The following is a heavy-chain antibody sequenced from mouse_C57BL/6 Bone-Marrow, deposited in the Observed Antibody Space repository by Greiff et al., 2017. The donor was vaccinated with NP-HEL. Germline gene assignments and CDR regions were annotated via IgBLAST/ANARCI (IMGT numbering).Heavy chain of an antibody. J-gene: IGHJ2*01. CDR2: INPGSGGT. V-gene: IGHV1-54*01. Sequence: VQLQQSGAELVRPGTSVKVSCKASGYAFTNYLIEWVKQRPGQGLEWIGVINPGSGGTNYNEKFKGKATLTADKSSSTAYMQLSSLTSEDSAVYFCARRFSITTVVRDYWGQGTTLTVSS. CDR1: GYAFTNYL. CDR3: ARRFSITTVVRDY. D-gene: IGHD1-1*01.